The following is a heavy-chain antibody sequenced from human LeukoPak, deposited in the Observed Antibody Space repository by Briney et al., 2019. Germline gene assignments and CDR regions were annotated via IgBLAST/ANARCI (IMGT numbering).Heavy chain of an antibody. CDR1: GFTFSIYA. D-gene: IGHD3-3*01. J-gene: IGHJ4*02. CDR3: ARAGLRFLEWLLGDY. Sequence: GGSLRLSCAASGFTFSIYAMHWVRQAPGKGLEWVAVISYDGSNKYYADSVKGRFTISRDNAKNSLYLQMNSLRVEDTAVYYCARAGLRFLEWLLGDYWGQGTLVTVSS. V-gene: IGHV3-30-3*01. CDR2: ISYDGSNK.